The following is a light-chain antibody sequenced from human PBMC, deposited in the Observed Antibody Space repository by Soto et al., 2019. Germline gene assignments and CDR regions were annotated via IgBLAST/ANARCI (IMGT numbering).Light chain of an antibody. CDR3: LQYDSRYT. CDR2: DVS. CDR1: QGVSDW. J-gene: IGKJ2*01. V-gene: IGKV1-5*01. Sequence: DIQMTPSPSSVSASVGDSVTITCRASQGVSDWVAWYQQKPGEAPKLLIYDVSSLESGVPSRFSGSGSGTEFTLTISSLQPDDFATYYCLQYDSRYTFGQGTKVDIK.